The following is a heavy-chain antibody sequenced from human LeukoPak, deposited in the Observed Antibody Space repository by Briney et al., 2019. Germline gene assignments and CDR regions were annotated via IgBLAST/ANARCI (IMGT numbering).Heavy chain of an antibody. Sequence: PSETLSLTCTVSGGSISNNYWNWIRLPPGKGLEWIGYIYYTGSTLYNPSLKSRVTISLDTSKSQFPLKLTSVTAADTAVYYCAKARDSNIWYPFDYWGQGTLVTVSS. CDR3: AKARDSNIWYPFDY. V-gene: IGHV4-59*01. D-gene: IGHD6-13*01. CDR1: GGSISNNY. J-gene: IGHJ4*02. CDR2: IYYTGST.